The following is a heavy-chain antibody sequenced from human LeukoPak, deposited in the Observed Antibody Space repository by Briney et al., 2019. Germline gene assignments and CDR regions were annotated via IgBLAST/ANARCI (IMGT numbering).Heavy chain of an antibody. J-gene: IGHJ4*02. CDR2: ISNSGNTI. D-gene: IGHD6-13*01. V-gene: IGHV3-11*01. Sequence: GGSLRLSCAASGFTFSDYYMSWIRQAPGKGLEWVSYISNSGNTIYYADSVKGRFTISRDNAKNSLYLQMNSLRAEDTAVYYCARNVLGSSWYIKDYWGQGTLVTVSS. CDR3: ARNVLGSSWYIKDY. CDR1: GFTFSDYY.